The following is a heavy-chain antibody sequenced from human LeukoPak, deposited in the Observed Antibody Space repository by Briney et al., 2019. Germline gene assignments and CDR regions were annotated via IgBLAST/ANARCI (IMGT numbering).Heavy chain of an antibody. CDR2: IYYSGST. CDR3: AGTMVRGVIYQLLYDY. CDR1: RDSISTGDSY. V-gene: IGHV4-30-4*01. Sequence: SQSPSLSRALPRDSISTGDSYWGWTRHPPGNGLEWIRYIYYSGSTYYNPSLKSGVTISVDTSKNQCSLKLGSVTAADTAVYYCAGTMVRGVIYQLLYDYWGQGTLVTVSS. D-gene: IGHD3-10*01. J-gene: IGHJ4*02.